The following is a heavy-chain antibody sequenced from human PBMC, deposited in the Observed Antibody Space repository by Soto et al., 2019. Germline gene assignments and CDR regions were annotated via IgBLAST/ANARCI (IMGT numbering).Heavy chain of an antibody. Sequence: QVQLQESGPGLVKPSQTLSLTCTVSGASISSDGYYWSWIHQHPGEGLEWIGYIYYSGSTFYNPSLKSPVTISVDTSKNQFSLKVSSVTAADTAVYYCARVGKIAVAGSDVWGQGTTVTVSS. CDR2: IYYSGST. D-gene: IGHD6-19*01. CDR1: GASISSDGYY. CDR3: ARVGKIAVAGSDV. V-gene: IGHV4-31*01. J-gene: IGHJ6*02.